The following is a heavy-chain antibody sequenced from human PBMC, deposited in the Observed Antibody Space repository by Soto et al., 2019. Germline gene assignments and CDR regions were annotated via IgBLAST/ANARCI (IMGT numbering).Heavy chain of an antibody. V-gene: IGHV4-39*01. J-gene: IGHJ5*02. CDR2: LYYTGNT. CDR3: ARHAPTMRPPQRRFDP. Sequence: SETLSLTCTVSGGSISTSSYYWGWIRQPPGKGLEWIGSLYYTGNTYYNPSLKSRVTISVDMSKNQFSLKLSSVTAADTAVYYCARHAPTMRPPQRRFDPWGQGTLVTV. D-gene: IGHD3-22*01. CDR1: GGSISTSSYY.